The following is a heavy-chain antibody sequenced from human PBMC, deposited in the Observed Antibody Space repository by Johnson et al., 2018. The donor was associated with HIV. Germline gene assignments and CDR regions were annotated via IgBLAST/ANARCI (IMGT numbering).Heavy chain of an antibody. J-gene: IGHJ3*02. Sequence: QVHLVESGGGVVQPGRSLRLSCAASGFTFSNYAVHWVRQTPGKGLEWVAVISYDGSNRYYADSGKDRFNTSRDNAKNTLHLQMNSLKTEDTAVYYCWIIGTTRHDAFDIWGQGTMVSVSS. CDR3: WIIGTTRHDAFDI. CDR2: ISYDGSNR. D-gene: IGHD1-7*01. V-gene: IGHV3-30*04. CDR1: GFTFSNYA.